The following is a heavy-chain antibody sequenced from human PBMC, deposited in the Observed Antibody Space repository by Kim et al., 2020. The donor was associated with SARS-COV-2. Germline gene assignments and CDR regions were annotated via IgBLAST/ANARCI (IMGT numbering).Heavy chain of an antibody. CDR2: ISYDGSNN. J-gene: IGHJ2*01. Sequence: GGSLRLSCAASGFTFSNYAMHWVRQAPGKGLEWVAVISYDGSNNYYVDSVKGRFTISRDNSKNTLYLQMNSLRAEDTAVYYCAREGGLEDLDLWGRGTLVTVSS. D-gene: IGHD5-12*01. CDR1: GFTFSNYA. V-gene: IGHV3-30*04. CDR3: AREGGLEDLDL.